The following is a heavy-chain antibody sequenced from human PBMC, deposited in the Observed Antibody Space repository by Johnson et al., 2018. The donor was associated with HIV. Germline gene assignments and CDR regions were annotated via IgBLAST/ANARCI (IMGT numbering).Heavy chain of an antibody. D-gene: IGHD1-1*01. Sequence: VQLVESGGGLIQPGGSLRLSCAASGFTVSTNYMGWVRQAPGKGLEWVSGINWNGGSTGYADSVKGRFTISRDNAKNSLYLQMNSLRAEDTALYYCARREGTTGTFSAFDIWGQGTMVTVSS. V-gene: IGHV3-20*04. CDR2: INWNGGST. J-gene: IGHJ3*02. CDR3: ARREGTTGTFSAFDI. CDR1: GFTVSTNY.